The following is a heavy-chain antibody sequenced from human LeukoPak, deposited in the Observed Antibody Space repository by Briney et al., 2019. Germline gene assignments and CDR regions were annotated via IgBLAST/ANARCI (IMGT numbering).Heavy chain of an antibody. CDR3: ARNRRDGYNYSWDY. CDR1: GGTFSSYA. Sequence: ASVKVSCKASGGTFSSYAISWVRQAPGQGLEWMGGIIPIFGTANYAQRFQGRVTITADESTSTAYMELSSLRSEDTAVYYCARNRRDGYNYSWDYWGQGTLVTVSS. D-gene: IGHD5-24*01. J-gene: IGHJ4*02. CDR2: IIPIFGTA. V-gene: IGHV1-69*13.